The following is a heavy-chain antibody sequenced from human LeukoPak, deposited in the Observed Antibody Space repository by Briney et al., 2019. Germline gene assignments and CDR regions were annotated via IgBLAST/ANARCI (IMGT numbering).Heavy chain of an antibody. Sequence: SETLSLTCTVSGGSISSSSYYWGWIRQPPGKGLEWIGEINHSGSTNYNPSLKSRVTISVDTSKNQFSLKLSSVTAADTAVYYCARHGYRQPGSGSYFARRYFDYWGQGTLVTVSS. D-gene: IGHD3-10*01. CDR1: GGSISSSSYY. CDR3: ARHGYRQPGSGSYFARRYFDY. V-gene: IGHV4-39*01. J-gene: IGHJ4*02. CDR2: INHSGST.